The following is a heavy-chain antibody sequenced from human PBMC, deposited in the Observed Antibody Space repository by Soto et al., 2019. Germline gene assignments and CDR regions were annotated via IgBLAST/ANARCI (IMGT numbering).Heavy chain of an antibody. CDR1: GGSISSYY. J-gene: IGHJ4*02. V-gene: IGHV4-59*01. Sequence: QVQLQESGPGLVKPSETLSLTCTVSGGSISSYYWRWIRQPPGKGLEWIGYIYYSGSTNYNPSLKSRVAISVDTSKNQFSLKLSSVTAADTAVYYCAREWGYYSDFWGQGTLVTVSS. D-gene: IGHD3-16*01. CDR2: IYYSGST. CDR3: AREWGYYSDF.